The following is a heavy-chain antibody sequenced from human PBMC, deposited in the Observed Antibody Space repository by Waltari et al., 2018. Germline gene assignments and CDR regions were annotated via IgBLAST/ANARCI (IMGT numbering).Heavy chain of an antibody. CDR1: GGSFRGYY. D-gene: IGHD3-22*01. V-gene: IGHV4-34*01. J-gene: IGHJ4*02. CDR2: INHSGIT. CDR3: ARGLPSGYYDY. Sequence: QVQLQQWGGGRVKTSGTLSLACVVYGGSFRGYYWRRIRQPPGKVLEWIGEINHSGITNYIPSLNTRVTISVDTSKNLFSRKLSSVTAADTAGYYCARGLPSGYYDYWGQGTLVTVSS.